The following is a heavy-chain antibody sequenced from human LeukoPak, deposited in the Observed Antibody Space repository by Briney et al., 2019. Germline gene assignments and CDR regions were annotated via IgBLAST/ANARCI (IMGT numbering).Heavy chain of an antibody. CDR3: ARGLGGSGSYSVYPWFDY. CDR1: GGSFSGYY. J-gene: IGHJ4*02. CDR2: INHSGST. V-gene: IGHV4-34*01. D-gene: IGHD1-26*01. Sequence: SETLSLTCAVYGGSFSGYYWSWIRQPPGKGLEWIGEINHSGSTNYNPSLKSRVTISVDTSKNQFSLKLSSVTAADTAVYYCARGLGGSGSYSVYPWFDYWGQGTLVTVSS.